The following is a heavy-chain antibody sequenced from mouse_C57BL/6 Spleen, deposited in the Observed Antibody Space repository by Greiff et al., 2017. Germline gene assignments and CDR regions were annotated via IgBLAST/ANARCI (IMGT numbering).Heavy chain of an antibody. Sequence: EVKLQQSGAELVKPGASVKLSCTASGFNIKDYYMHWVKQRTEQGLEWIGRIDPEDGETKYAPKFQGKATITADTSSNTAYLQLSSLTSEDTAVYYCATTVGNFDVWGTGTTVTVSS. CDR3: ATTVGNFDV. J-gene: IGHJ1*03. V-gene: IGHV14-2*01. CDR1: GFNIKDYY. D-gene: IGHD1-1*01. CDR2: IDPEDGET.